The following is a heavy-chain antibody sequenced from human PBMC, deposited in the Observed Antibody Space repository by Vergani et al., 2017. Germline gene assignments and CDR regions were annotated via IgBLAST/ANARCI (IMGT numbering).Heavy chain of an antibody. CDR2: ISGSGGST. V-gene: IGHV3-23*04. CDR1: GFTFSNAW. Sequence: EVQLVESGGGLVKPGGSLRLSCAASGFTFSNAWMSWVRQAPGKGLEWVSAISGSGGSTYYADSVKGRFTISRDNSKNTLYLQMNSLRAEDTAVYYCAKGVGYGDYTNMDVWGKGTTVTVSS. D-gene: IGHD4-17*01. J-gene: IGHJ6*03. CDR3: AKGVGYGDYTNMDV.